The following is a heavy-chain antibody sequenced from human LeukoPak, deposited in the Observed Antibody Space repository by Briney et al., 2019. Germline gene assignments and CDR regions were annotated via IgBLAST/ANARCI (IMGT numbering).Heavy chain of an antibody. CDR3: ASLNYYDSSGYYGY. V-gene: IGHV4-39*07. CDR1: GGSISSSNDY. Sequence: SETLSLTCTVPGGSISSSNDYWGWIRQPPGKGLEWIGSIYYSGSTYYNPSLKSRVTISVDKSKNQFSLKLSSVTAADTAVYYCASLNYYDSSGYYGYWGQGTLVTVSS. D-gene: IGHD3-22*01. J-gene: IGHJ4*02. CDR2: IYYSGST.